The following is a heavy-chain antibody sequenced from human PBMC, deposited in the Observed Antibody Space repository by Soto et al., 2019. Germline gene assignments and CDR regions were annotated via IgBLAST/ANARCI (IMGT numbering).Heavy chain of an antibody. CDR1: GGSFSGYY. CDR3: ARGSRGWSGYSSNWFDP. J-gene: IGHJ5*02. D-gene: IGHD3-3*01. V-gene: IGHV4-34*01. CDR2: INHSGST. Sequence: SETLSLTCAVYGGSFSGYYWSWIRQPPGKGLEWIGEINHSGSTNYNPSLKSRVTISVDTSKNQFSLKLSSVTAADTAVYYCARGSRGWSGYSSNWFDPWGQGTLVTVSS.